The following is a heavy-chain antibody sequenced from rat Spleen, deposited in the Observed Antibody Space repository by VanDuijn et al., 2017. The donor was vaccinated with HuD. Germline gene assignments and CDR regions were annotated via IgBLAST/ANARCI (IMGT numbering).Heavy chain of an antibody. V-gene: IGHV2-6*01. CDR3: ARDRTYYGYSPFAY. D-gene: IGHD1-9*01. J-gene: IGHJ3*01. CDR2: ISTGGNT. CDR1: GFSLTSYH. Sequence: QVQLKESGPGLVQPSQTLSLTCTVSGFSLTSYHVSWVRQPPGKGLEWIAAISTGGNTYYNSGLKSRLSISRDTSKSQVFLKMNSLQTEDTATYYCARDRTYYGYSPFAYWGQGTLVTVSS.